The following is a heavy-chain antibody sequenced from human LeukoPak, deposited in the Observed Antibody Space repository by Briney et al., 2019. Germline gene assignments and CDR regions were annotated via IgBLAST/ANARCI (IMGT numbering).Heavy chain of an antibody. D-gene: IGHD4-23*01. CDR1: GFTFSSYS. Sequence: PGGSLRLSCAASGFTFSSYSMNWVRQAPGKGLEWVSSIGTDGYSYSAVSVKGRFTISRDNAKSTLYLQMDSLTVEDTALYYCARGTIGGNPASAYWGQGTLVTVSS. J-gene: IGHJ4*02. V-gene: IGHV3-21*06. CDR2: IGTDGYS. CDR3: ARGTIGGNPASAY.